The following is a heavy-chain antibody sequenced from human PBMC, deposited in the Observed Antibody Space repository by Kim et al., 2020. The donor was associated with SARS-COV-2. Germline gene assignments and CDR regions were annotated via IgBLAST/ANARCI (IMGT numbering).Heavy chain of an antibody. Sequence: GGSLRLSCAASGFTFDDYAMHWVRQAPGKGLEWVSGISWNSGSIGYADSVKGRFTISRDNAKNSLYLQMNSLRAEDTALYYCAKAPESSSWYLGYFDYWGQGTLVTVSS. V-gene: IGHV3-9*01. CDR2: ISWNSGSI. J-gene: IGHJ4*02. CDR3: AKAPESSSWYLGYFDY. CDR1: GFTFDDYA. D-gene: IGHD6-13*01.